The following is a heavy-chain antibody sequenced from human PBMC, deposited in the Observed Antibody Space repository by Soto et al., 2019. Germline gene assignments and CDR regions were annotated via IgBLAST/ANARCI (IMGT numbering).Heavy chain of an antibody. V-gene: IGHV4-34*01. D-gene: IGHD7-27*01. Sequence: SETLSLTCAVYGGSFSGYYWSWIRQPPGKGLEWIGEINHSGSTNYNPSLKSRVTISVDTSKNQFSLKLSSLTAADTAIYYCARANWYSEYWGQGTLVTVSS. J-gene: IGHJ4*02. CDR2: INHSGST. CDR1: GGSFSGYY. CDR3: ARANWYSEY.